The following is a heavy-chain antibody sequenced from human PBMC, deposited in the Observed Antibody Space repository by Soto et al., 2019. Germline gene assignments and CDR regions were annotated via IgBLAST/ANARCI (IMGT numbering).Heavy chain of an antibody. CDR1: GGSISSGGYS. CDR3: ARGGDLRSWFDP. D-gene: IGHD3-10*01. CDR2: IYHGGST. Sequence: ASETLSLTCAVSGGSISSGGYSWSWIRQPPGKGLEWIGYIYHGGSTYYNPSLKSRVTISVDRSKNQFSLKLSSVTAADTAVYYCARGGDLRSWFDPWGQGTLVTVSS. V-gene: IGHV4-30-2*01. J-gene: IGHJ5*02.